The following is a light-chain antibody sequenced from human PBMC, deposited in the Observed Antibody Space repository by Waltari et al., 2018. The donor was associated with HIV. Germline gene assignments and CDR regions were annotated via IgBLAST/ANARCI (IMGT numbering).Light chain of an antibody. J-gene: IGLJ3*02. CDR1: SSDVGGYNY. Sequence: QSALTQPPSASGSPGQSVTISCTGTSSDVGGYNYVSWYQQHPGKAPKLMIYEVSTRPSGVPDRFSGSKSGNTASLTVSGLQAEDEADYYCSSYAGSNNLVFGGGTKLTVL. CDR2: EVS. CDR3: SSYAGSNNLV. V-gene: IGLV2-8*01.